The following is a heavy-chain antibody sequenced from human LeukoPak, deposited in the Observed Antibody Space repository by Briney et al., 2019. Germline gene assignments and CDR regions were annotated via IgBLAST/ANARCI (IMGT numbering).Heavy chain of an antibody. D-gene: IGHD3-10*01. J-gene: IGHJ2*01. V-gene: IGHV4-39*01. CDR3: ARGRGWYFDL. CDR2: ICYSGST. Sequence: SETLSLTCTVSGGSISSSSHYWGWIRQPPGKGLEWIGSICYSGSTYYNPSLKSRVTISVATSKNQFSLKLSSVTAADTAVYYCARGRGWYFDLWGRGTLVTVSS. CDR1: GGSISSSSHY.